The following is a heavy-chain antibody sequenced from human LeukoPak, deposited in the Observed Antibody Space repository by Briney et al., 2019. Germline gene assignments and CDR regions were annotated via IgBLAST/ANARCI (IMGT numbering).Heavy chain of an antibody. V-gene: IGHV4-39*07. CDR2: IYYSGST. CDR1: GGSISSSSYY. CDR3: ARERWEGTSDY. D-gene: IGHD1-26*01. Sequence: PSETLSLTCTVSGGSISSSSYYWGWIRQPPGKGLEWIGNIYYSGSTYYNPSLESRVTISVDTSKNQFSLKLSSVTAADTAVYYCARERWEGTSDYWGQGTLVTVSS. J-gene: IGHJ4*02.